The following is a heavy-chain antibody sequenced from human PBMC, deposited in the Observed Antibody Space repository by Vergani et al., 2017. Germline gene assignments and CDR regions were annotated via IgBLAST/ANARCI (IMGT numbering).Heavy chain of an antibody. D-gene: IGHD1-1*01. CDR2: INPNSGGT. CDR3: ARVLQLERRGDYSYMGV. J-gene: IGHJ6*03. Sequence: QVQLVQSGAEVKKPGASVKVSCKASGYTFTGYYMHWVRQAPGQGLEWMGWINPNSGGTNYAQKFQGRVTMTRDTSISTAYMELSRLRSDDTAVYYCARVLQLERRGDYSYMGVWGKGTTVTVSS. CDR1: GYTFTGYY. V-gene: IGHV1-2*02.